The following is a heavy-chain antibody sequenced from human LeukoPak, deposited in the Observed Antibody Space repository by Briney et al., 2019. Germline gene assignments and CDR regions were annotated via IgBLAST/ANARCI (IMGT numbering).Heavy chain of an antibody. J-gene: IGHJ4*02. V-gene: IGHV3-7*04. Sequence: GGSLRLSCAASGFTFSRYWMSWVRQAPGEGLEWVANIKQDGTEKYYRDSVKGRFSIYRDNAKNSLYLQMNALRAEDTAVYYCARNVRPDYWGQGTLVTVST. D-gene: IGHD6-6*01. CDR3: ARNVRPDY. CDR2: IKQDGTEK. CDR1: GFTFSRYW.